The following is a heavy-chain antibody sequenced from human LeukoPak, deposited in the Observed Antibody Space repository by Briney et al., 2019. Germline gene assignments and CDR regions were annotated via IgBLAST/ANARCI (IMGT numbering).Heavy chain of an antibody. V-gene: IGHV3-21*01. D-gene: IGHD3-3*01. J-gene: IGHJ4*02. CDR3: AREGGYDFWSGYPLRDYYFDY. Sequence: GGSLRLSCAASGFTFSSYSMNWVRQAPGKGLEWVSSISSSSSYIYYADSVKGRFTISRDNAKNSLYLQMNSLRAEDTAMYYCAREGGYDFWSGYPLRDYYFDYWGQGTLVTVSS. CDR2: ISSSSSYI. CDR1: GFTFSSYS.